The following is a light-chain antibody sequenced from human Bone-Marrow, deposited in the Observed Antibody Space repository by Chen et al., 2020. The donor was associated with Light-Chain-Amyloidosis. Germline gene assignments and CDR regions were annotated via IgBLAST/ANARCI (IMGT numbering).Light chain of an antibody. CDR3: QSADSSGTYEVI. J-gene: IGLJ2*01. Sequence: SYELTQPTSLAVSAGQSARITCSGDDLPTKYAYWYQQKPGQAPVLVIHRDTERPSGISERFSGSSSGTTATLTISVVQAEDEADYHCQSADSSGTYEVIFGGGTKLTVL. CDR2: RDT. V-gene: IGLV3-25*03. CDR1: DLPTKY.